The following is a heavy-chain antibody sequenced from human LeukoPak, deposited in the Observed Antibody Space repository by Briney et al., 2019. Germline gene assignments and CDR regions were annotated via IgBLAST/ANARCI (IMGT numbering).Heavy chain of an antibody. V-gene: IGHV1-2*02. CDR1: GYTFTGYY. J-gene: IGHJ4*02. D-gene: IGHD5-24*01. CDR2: INPNSGDP. Sequence: ASVKVSCKASGYTFTGYYMHWVRQAPGQGLEWMGWINPNSGDPNYARNFQGRVTMTRDTSGSTVYMDLNRLRSDDTALYYCVRGGDGDRRDFDFWGQGTLVTVSS. CDR3: VRGGDGDRRDFDF.